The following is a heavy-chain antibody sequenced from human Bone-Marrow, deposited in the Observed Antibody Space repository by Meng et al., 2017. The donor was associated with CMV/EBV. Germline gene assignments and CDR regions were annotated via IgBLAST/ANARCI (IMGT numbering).Heavy chain of an antibody. CDR1: GYTLTELS. CDR2: FDPEDGET. Sequence: ASVKVSCKVSGYTLTELSMHWVRQAPGKGLEWMGGFDPEDGETIYAQKFQGRVTMTEDTSTDTAYMELSSLRSEDTAVYYCARYCGSICITIFGVAPYYYYGMDVWGQGTTVTVSS. D-gene: IGHD3-3*01. J-gene: IGHJ6*02. CDR3: ARYCGSICITIFGVAPYYYYGMDV. V-gene: IGHV1-24*01.